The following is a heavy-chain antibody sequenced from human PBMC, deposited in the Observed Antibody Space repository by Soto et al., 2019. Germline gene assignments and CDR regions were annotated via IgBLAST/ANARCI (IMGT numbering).Heavy chain of an antibody. CDR3: TTGSVEGV. Sequence: EVQLVESGGGLVKPGGSLRLSCAASDFSISNAWMNWVRQAPGKGLEWVGRIKTRSEGEATDYAAPLKDRFTISRDDSKNTLFLQMNSPKTEDTSVYYCTTGSVEGVWGQGATVIVSS. CDR2: IKTRSEGEAT. D-gene: IGHD2-15*01. J-gene: IGHJ6*02. V-gene: IGHV3-15*07. CDR1: DFSISNAW.